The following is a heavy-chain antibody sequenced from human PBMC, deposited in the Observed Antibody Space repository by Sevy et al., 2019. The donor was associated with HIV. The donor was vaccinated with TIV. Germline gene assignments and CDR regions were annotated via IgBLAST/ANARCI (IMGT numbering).Heavy chain of an antibody. J-gene: IGHJ6*02. D-gene: IGHD5-18*01. Sequence: SETLSLTCAVYGGSFSGYYWSWIRQPPGKGVEWIGEINHSGSTNYNPSLKSRVTISVDTSKNQFSLKLSSVTAADTAVYYCARGLMVGDTAMVMSSYYYGMDVWGQGTTVTVSS. CDR1: GGSFSGYY. V-gene: IGHV4-34*01. CDR2: INHSGST. CDR3: ARGLMVGDTAMVMSSYYYGMDV.